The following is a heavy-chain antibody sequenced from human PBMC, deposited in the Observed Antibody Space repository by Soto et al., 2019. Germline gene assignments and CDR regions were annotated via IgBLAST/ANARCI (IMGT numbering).Heavy chain of an antibody. CDR1: GGSISSYY. CDR3: ASLDYDILTGYPVDY. V-gene: IGHV4-59*01. CDR2: IYYSGST. J-gene: IGHJ4*02. Sequence: PSETLSLTCTVSGGSISSYYWSWIRQPPGKGLEWIGYIYYSGSTNYNPSLKSRVTISVDTSKNQFSLKLSSVTAADTAVYYCASLDYDILTGYPVDYWGQGTLVTVSS. D-gene: IGHD3-9*01.